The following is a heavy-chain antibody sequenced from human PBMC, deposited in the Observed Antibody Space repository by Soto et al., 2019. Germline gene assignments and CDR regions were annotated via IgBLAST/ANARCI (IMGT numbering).Heavy chain of an antibody. V-gene: IGHV1-8*02. CDR2: MNPNSGET. CDR1: GYTFNDYE. J-gene: IGHJ5*02. D-gene: IGHD2-2*01. CDR3: ARIAMPARPRWDNWFDP. Sequence: QEQLVQSAAEVKKPGASVKVSCMTSGYTFNDYEINWVRQATGQGLEWIGWMNPNSGETGYAQRFQGRVTMTTSSSLSTAYLELSSLTSDDTAVYYCARIAMPARPRWDNWFDPWGQGTLVTVSS.